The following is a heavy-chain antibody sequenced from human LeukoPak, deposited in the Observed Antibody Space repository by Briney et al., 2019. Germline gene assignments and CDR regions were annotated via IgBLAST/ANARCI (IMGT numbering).Heavy chain of an antibody. CDR2: IWYGGSNK. CDR3: AKDGALNPGRDFWSGYYIDY. D-gene: IGHD3-3*01. J-gene: IGHJ4*02. V-gene: IGHV3-30*02. Sequence: GGSLRLSCAASGFTFSSYGMHWVRQAPGKGLEWVAVIWYGGSNKYYADSVKGRFTISRDNSKNTLYLQMNSLRAEDTAVYYCAKDGALNPGRDFWSGYYIDYWGQGTLVTVSS. CDR1: GFTFSSYG.